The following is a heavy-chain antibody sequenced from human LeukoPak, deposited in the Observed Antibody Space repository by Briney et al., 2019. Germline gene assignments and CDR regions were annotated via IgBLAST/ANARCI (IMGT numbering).Heavy chain of an antibody. CDR1: GGSISSSSYH. CDR3: ARAPREGYCSGGSCYNYYYMDV. V-gene: IGHV4-39*07. Sequence: SETLSLTCTVSGGSISSSSYHWGWIRQPPGKGLEWIGSIYYSGSTYYNPSLKSRVTISVDTSKNQFSLKLSSVTAADTAVYYCARAPREGYCSGGSCYNYYYMDVWGKGTTVTVSS. CDR2: IYYSGST. D-gene: IGHD2-15*01. J-gene: IGHJ6*03.